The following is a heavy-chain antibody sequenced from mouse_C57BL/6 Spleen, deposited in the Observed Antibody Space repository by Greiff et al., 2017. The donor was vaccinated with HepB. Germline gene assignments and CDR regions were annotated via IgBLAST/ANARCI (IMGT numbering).Heavy chain of an antibody. V-gene: IGHV5-6*02. D-gene: IGHD1-1*01. CDR3: ARRDTVVAKGFDY. J-gene: IGHJ2*01. CDR1: GFTFSSYG. Sequence: DVMLVESGGDLVKPGGSLKLSCAASGFTFSSYGMSWVRQTPDKRLEWVATISSGGSYTYYPDSVKGRFTISRDNAKNTLYLQMSSLKSEDTAMYYCARRDTVVAKGFDYWGQGTTLTVSS. CDR2: ISSGGSYT.